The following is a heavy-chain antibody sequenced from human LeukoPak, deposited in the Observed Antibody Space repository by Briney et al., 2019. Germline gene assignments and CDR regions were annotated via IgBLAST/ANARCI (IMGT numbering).Heavy chain of an antibody. CDR1: GFTFSSSY. Sequence: PGGSLRLSCAASGFTFSSSYMSWVRQAPGKGLEWVSIISSAGTTYYADSVKGRFTISRDNSKNTVYPQVNSLRDEDTAVYYCARDLEAANTYYFDYWGQGTMVTVSS. J-gene: IGHJ4*02. CDR2: ISSAGTT. V-gene: IGHV3-66*01. D-gene: IGHD6-13*01. CDR3: ARDLEAANTYYFDY.